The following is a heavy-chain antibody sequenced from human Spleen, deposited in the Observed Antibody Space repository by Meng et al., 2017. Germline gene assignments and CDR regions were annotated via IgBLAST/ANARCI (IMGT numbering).Heavy chain of an antibody. V-gene: IGHV4-34*11. Sequence: QVQRQQWGEVLLKPSENLSVTCVVFGGSFSDYYWSWIRQPPGKGLELVGYFYYSGSTNYNTSLKSRVTISVDTSKNQFSLRLSSVTAADTAVYYCARHTVYTAKFDSWGQGSLVTVSS. CDR2: FYYSGST. D-gene: IGHD5-18*01. CDR3: ARHTVYTAKFDS. CDR1: GGSFSDYY. J-gene: IGHJ4*02.